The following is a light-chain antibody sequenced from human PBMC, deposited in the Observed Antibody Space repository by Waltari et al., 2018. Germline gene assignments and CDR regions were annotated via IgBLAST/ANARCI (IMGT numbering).Light chain of an antibody. V-gene: IGKV4-1*01. CDR1: QSLFYSPKNKNY. Sequence: DIEMTQSPDSLGVSLGERATITCKSSQSLFYSPKNKNYLAWYQQKRGQPPKLLIYLASTRESGVPDRFGGSGSVTDFTLTISSLQAEDVAIYYCQQYATTPRTFGQGTKLEIK. J-gene: IGKJ2*02. CDR3: QQYATTPRT. CDR2: LAS.